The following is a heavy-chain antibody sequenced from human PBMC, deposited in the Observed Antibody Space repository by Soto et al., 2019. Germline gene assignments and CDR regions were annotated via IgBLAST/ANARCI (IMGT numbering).Heavy chain of an antibody. CDR3: AIPGNYGSGSYLYYLDY. CDR1: GGSISSSSYY. CDR2: IYYSGST. J-gene: IGHJ4*02. V-gene: IGHV4-39*01. Sequence: QLQLQESGPGLVKPSETLSLTCTVSGGSISSSSYYWGWIRQPPGKGLEWIGSIYYSGSTYYNPSLKSRVTISVDTSKNQFSLKLSSVTAADTAVYYCAIPGNYGSGSYLYYLDYWGQGTLVTVSS. D-gene: IGHD3-10*01.